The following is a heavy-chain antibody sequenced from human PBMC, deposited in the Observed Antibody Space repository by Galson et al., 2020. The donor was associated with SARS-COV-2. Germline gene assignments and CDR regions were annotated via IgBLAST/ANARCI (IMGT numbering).Heavy chain of an antibody. CDR3: AHRLSAVWGPDFDY. CDR1: GFSLRTSGVG. J-gene: IGHJ4*02. Sequence: SGPTLENPTQTLTLTCHFSGFSLRTSGVGVGWIRQPPGKALEWLALLYWDDDKRYSPSLKSRLTITKDTSKNQVVLTMTNMDPVDTATYYCAHRLSAVWGPDFDYWGQGTLVTVSS. V-gene: IGHV2-5*02. CDR2: LYWDDDK. D-gene: IGHD6-19*01.